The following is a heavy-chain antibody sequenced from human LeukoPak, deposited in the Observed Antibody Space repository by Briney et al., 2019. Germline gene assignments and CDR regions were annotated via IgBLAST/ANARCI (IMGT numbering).Heavy chain of an antibody. CDR1: GGSISSYY. CDR3: ARSIPYYYDSSGTSRPRYALDYYGMDV. CDR2: IYYSGST. V-gene: IGHV4-59*01. D-gene: IGHD3-22*01. J-gene: IGHJ6*02. Sequence: PSETLSLTCTVSGGSISSYYWSWIRQPPGKGLEWIGYIYYSGSTNYNPSLESRVTISVDTSKNQFSLKLSSVTAADTAVYYCARSIPYYYDSSGTSRPRYALDYYGMDVWGQGTTVTVSS.